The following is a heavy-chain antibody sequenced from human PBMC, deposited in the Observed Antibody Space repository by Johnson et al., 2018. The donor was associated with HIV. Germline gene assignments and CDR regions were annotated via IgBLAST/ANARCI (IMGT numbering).Heavy chain of an antibody. J-gene: IGHJ3*02. V-gene: IGHV3-30*04. CDR3: AKAREYDSTGHDAFDI. Sequence: QVQLVESGGGVVQPGRSLRLSCAASGFTFSSYAMHWVRQAPGKGLEWVAVISYDGNNKYYADSVKGRFTISRDNSKNALYLQMNSLRAEDTAVYYCAKAREYDSTGHDAFDIWGQGTMVTVSS. CDR2: ISYDGNNK. CDR1: GFTFSSYA. D-gene: IGHD3-22*01.